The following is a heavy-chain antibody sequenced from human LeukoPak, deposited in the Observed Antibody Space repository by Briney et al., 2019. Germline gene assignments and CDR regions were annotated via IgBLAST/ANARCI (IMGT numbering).Heavy chain of an antibody. D-gene: IGHD6-19*01. V-gene: IGHV3-7*01. CDR1: GFTFSSYW. CDR3: ARGRAKYSSPHFDY. Sequence: GGSLRLSCAASGFTFSSYWMSWVRQAPGKGLEWVANIKQDGSEKYYVDSVKGRFTISRDNAKNSLYLQMNSLRAEDTAVYYCARGRAKYSSPHFDYRGQGTLDTVSS. J-gene: IGHJ4*02. CDR2: IKQDGSEK.